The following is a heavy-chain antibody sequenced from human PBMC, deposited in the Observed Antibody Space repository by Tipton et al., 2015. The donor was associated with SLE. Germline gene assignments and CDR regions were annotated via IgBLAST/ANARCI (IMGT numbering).Heavy chain of an antibody. CDR3: ATQGGSGGHDAFDI. CDR2: IYYSGST. CDR1: GGSISRSSYY. Sequence: TLSLTCTVSGGSISRSSYYWGWIRQPPGKGLEWIGSIYYSGSTYYNPSLKSRVTISVDTSKNQFSLKLSSVTAADTAVYYCATQGGSGGHDAFDIWGQGTMVTVSS. V-gene: IGHV4-39*07. D-gene: IGHD3-16*01. J-gene: IGHJ3*02.